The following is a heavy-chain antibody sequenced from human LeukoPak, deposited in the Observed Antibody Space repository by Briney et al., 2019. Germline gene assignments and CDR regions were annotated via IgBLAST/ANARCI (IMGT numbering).Heavy chain of an antibody. Sequence: PGGSLRHSCAASGFTFSNYWMRWVRQAPGKGLEWVAHINKDGSEIYYVDSVKGRFTISRDNAKSSLSLQMNSLRVEDTAVYYCARDKVTYWGQGILVTVSS. V-gene: IGHV3-7*01. J-gene: IGHJ4*02. CDR2: INKDGSEI. CDR3: ARDKVTY. CDR1: GFTFSNYW.